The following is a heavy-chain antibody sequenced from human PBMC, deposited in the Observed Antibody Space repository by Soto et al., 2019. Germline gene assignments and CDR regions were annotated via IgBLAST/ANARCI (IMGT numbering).Heavy chain of an antibody. CDR3: ARSDCGGDCYSVLFDY. J-gene: IGHJ4*02. Sequence: GASVKVSCKASGYTFTNSGISWVRQAPGQGLEWMGGIIPIFGTANYAQKFQGRVTITADESTSTAYMELSSLRSEDTAVYYCARSDCGGDCYSVLFDYWGQGTLVTAPQ. D-gene: IGHD2-21*02. V-gene: IGHV1-69*13. CDR2: IIPIFGTA. CDR1: GYTFTNSG.